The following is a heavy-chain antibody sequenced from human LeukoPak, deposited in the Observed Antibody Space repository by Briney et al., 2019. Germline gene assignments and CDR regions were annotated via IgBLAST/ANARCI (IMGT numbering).Heavy chain of an antibody. D-gene: IGHD1-26*01. V-gene: IGHV1-2*02. CDR3: ARPLSGSYDWFDP. CDR1: GYTFTSYY. CDR2: INPNSGGT. Sequence: ASVKVSCKASGYTFTSYYMHWVRQAPGQGLEWMGWINPNSGGTNYAQKFQGRVTMTRDTSISTAYMELSRLRSDDTAVYYCARPLSGSYDWFDPWGQGTLVTVSS. J-gene: IGHJ5*02.